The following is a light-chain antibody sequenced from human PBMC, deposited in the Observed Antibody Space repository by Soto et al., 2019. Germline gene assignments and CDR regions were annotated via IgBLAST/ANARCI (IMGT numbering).Light chain of an antibody. Sequence: EIVMTQSPATLSVSPGERATLSCRASQSVSSNLAWYQPKPCQAPRLLIYGASTRATGIPARFSGSESGTEFTLTISSLQSEDFAVYYCQQYNNRPGTFGQGTKVDIK. CDR2: GAS. CDR1: QSVSSN. V-gene: IGKV3-15*01. CDR3: QQYNNRPGT. J-gene: IGKJ1*01.